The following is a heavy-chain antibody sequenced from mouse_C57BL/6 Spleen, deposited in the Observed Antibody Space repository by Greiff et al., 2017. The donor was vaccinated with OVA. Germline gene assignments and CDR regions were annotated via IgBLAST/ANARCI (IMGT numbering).Heavy chain of an antibody. V-gene: IGHV1-19*01. Sequence: VQLQQSGPVLVKPGASVKMSCKASGYTFTDYYMNWVKQSHGKSLEWIGVINPYNGGTSYNQKFKGKATLTVDKSSSTAYMELNSLTSEDSAVYYCARRGDYYYFDYWGQGTTLTVSS. CDR2: INPYNGGT. CDR3: ARRGDYYYFDY. CDR1: GYTFTDYY. J-gene: IGHJ2*01. D-gene: IGHD2-4*01.